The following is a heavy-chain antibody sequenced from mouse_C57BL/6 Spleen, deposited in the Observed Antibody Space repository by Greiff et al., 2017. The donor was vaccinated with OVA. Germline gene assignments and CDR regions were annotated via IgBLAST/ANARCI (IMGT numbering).Heavy chain of an antibody. V-gene: IGHV1-80*01. Sequence: QVQLQQSGAELVKPGASVKISCKASGYAFSSYWMNWVKQRPGKGLEWIGQIYPGDGDTNYNGKFKGKATLTADKCSSTAYMQLSSLTSEDSAVYFCARDDYDGYAMDYWGQGTSVTVSS. J-gene: IGHJ4*01. D-gene: IGHD2-4*01. CDR1: GYAFSSYW. CDR3: ARDDYDGYAMDY. CDR2: IYPGDGDT.